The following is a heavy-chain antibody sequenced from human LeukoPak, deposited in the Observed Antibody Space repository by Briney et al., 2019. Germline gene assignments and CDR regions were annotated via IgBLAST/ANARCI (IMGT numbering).Heavy chain of an antibody. CDR2: IFSGGGT. D-gene: IGHD3-22*01. V-gene: IGHV3-53*05. J-gene: IGHJ4*02. CDR1: GFTVSSSY. Sequence: GGSLRLSCAASGFTVSSSYMNWVRQAPGKGLEWVSLIFSGGGTYYADSVKGRFTISRDNSKNTLFLQMNSLRAEDTAVYYCARGDHYDSSAYSYYIDSWGQGTLVTVSS. CDR3: ARGDHYDSSAYSYYIDS.